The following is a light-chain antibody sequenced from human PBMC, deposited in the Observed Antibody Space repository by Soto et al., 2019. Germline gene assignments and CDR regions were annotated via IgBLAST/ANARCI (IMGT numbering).Light chain of an antibody. CDR1: SGRCNYA. CDR2: VNGDGSH. Sequence: QSVLTQSPSASASLGASVKLTCTLRSGRCNYAIAWHQQQPEKGPRYLMKVNGDGSHTKGDGIPDRFSGSRSGAERYLTISSLQSDDEADYFCQAWGTGIPVFGGGTKLTVL. J-gene: IGLJ3*02. V-gene: IGLV4-69*01. CDR3: QAWGTGIPV.